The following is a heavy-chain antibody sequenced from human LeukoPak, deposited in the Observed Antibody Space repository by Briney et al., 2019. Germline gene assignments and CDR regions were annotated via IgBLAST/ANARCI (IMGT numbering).Heavy chain of an antibody. CDR3: ARLGVHDIVVVPAAPIYYYYGMDV. V-gene: IGHV4-59*08. CDR1: GGSISSYY. Sequence: SETLSLTCTVSGGSISSYYWSWIRQPPGKGLEWIGYIYYSGSTNYNPSLKSRVTISVDTSKNQFSLKLSPVTAADTAVYYCARLGVHDIVVVPAAPIYYYYGMDVWGQGTTVTVSS. J-gene: IGHJ6*02. CDR2: IYYSGST. D-gene: IGHD2-2*01.